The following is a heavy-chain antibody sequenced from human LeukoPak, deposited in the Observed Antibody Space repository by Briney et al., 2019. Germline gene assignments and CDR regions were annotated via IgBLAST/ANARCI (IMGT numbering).Heavy chain of an antibody. J-gene: IGHJ3*02. CDR1: GGSISSSSYY. CDR2: IYYSGST. Sequence: SETLSLTCTVSGGSISSSSYYWGWIRQPPGKGLEWIGSIYYSGSTYYNPSLKSRVTISVDTSKNQFSLKLSSVTAADTAVYYCARQRTYSSGWYVSDAFDIWGQGTMVTVSS. CDR3: ARQRTYSSGWYVSDAFDI. V-gene: IGHV4-39*01. D-gene: IGHD6-19*01.